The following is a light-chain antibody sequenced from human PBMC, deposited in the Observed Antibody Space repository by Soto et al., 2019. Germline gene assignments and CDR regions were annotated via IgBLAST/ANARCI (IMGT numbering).Light chain of an antibody. CDR3: QQYGSLSWT. CDR2: GAS. V-gene: IGKV3-20*01. CDR1: QTVSSNF. Sequence: IVLTPSPGTLSLSPGERAILSCRASQTVSSNFLAWYQEKPGQGPRLLIYGASTRATGIPDRFSGSGSGTNSTLTISRLEPEDFAMYYCQQYGSLSWTFGQGTKVDI. J-gene: IGKJ1*01.